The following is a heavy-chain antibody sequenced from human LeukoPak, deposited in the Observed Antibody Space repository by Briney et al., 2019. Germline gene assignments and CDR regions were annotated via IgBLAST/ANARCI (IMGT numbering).Heavy chain of an antibody. CDR2: IYYSGST. Sequence: PSETLSLTCTVSGGSISSSSYYWGWIRQPPGKGLEWIGSIYYSGSTYYNPSLKSRVTISVDTSKNQFSLKLSSVTAADTAVYYCARGLIVGTTVYFDYWGQGALVTVSS. D-gene: IGHD1-26*01. CDR3: ARGLIVGTTVYFDY. V-gene: IGHV4-39*01. J-gene: IGHJ4*02. CDR1: GGSISSSSYY.